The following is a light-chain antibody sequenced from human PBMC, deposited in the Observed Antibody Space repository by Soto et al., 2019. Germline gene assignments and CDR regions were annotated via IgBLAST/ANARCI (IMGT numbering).Light chain of an antibody. CDR3: QQYNNWPPWT. CDR2: GAS. J-gene: IGKJ1*01. CDR1: QSVSSN. V-gene: IGKV3-15*01. Sequence: EIVITQSPATLSVSPGERATLSCRASQSVSSNLAWYQQKPGQAPRLLIYGASTRATGIPARFSGSGSGTEFTLTISSLQSEDFAVYYCQQYNNWPPWTVGQGTKVDIX.